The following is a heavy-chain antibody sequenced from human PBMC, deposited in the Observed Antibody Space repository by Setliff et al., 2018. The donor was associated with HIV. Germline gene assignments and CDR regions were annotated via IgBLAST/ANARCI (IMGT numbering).Heavy chain of an antibody. D-gene: IGHD3-22*01. CDR2: VDPEDGET. CDR1: GYTFTAYY. J-gene: IGHJ5*02. CDR3: ATVSGDYYDSSDRP. Sequence: ASVKVSCKASGYTFTAYYMHWVQQAPGKGLEWVGRVDPEDGETMYAEKLQGRVTITADTSTDTAYLELSSLRSEDTAVYYCATVSGDYYDSSDRPWGQGTLVTVSS. V-gene: IGHV1-69-2*01.